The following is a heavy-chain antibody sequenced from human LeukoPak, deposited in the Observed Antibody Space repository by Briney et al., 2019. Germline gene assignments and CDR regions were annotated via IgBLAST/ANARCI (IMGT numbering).Heavy chain of an antibody. V-gene: IGHV1-24*01. CDR3: AAAGRVTNFEVPPYDFAY. J-gene: IGHJ4*02. CDR2: FDPEDGET. CDR1: GYTLSELS. D-gene: IGHD3-9*01. Sequence: ASVKVSCKVSGYTLSELSMHWVRQAPGKRLEWMGGFDPEDGETIYAQKFQGRVTMTEDTSTDTAYMQLSSLRSEDTAVYYCAAAGRVTNFEVPPYDFAYWGQGTLVTVSS.